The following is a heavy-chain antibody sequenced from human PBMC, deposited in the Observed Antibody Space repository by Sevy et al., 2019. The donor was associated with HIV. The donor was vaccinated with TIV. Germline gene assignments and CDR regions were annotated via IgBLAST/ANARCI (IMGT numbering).Heavy chain of an antibody. CDR2: ISYDGSNK. V-gene: IGHV3-30-3*01. D-gene: IGHD5-18*01. J-gene: IGHJ4*02. Sequence: GGSLRLSCAASGFTFNTYAMNWVRQAPGTGLQWVAVISYDGSNKYYADSVKGRFTISRDNSKNTLYLQMNSLRAEDTAEYYCARDRTALGYNYGDFDYWGQGTLVTVSS. CDR3: ARDRTALGYNYGDFDY. CDR1: GFTFNTYA.